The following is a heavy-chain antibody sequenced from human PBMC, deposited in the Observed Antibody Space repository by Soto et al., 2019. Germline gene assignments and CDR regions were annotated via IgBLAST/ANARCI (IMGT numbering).Heavy chain of an antibody. V-gene: IGHV4-59*13. J-gene: IGHJ5*02. D-gene: IGHD4-17*01. CDR1: GGSISSYY. CDR2: IYYSGST. Sequence: PSETLSLTCTVSGGSISSYYWSWIRQPPGKGLEWIGYIYYSGSTNYNPSLKSRVTISVDTSKNQFSLKLSSVTAADTAVYYCARDQNYGEYVAFDPWGQGTLVTVSS. CDR3: ARDQNYGEYVAFDP.